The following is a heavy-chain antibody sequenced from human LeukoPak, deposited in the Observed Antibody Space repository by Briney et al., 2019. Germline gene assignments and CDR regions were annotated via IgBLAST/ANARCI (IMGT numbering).Heavy chain of an antibody. CDR2: INTNTGNP. V-gene: IGHV7-4-1*02. CDR3: ARAGGFSYYDFWSGTSNDAFDI. CDR1: GYTFTSYA. D-gene: IGHD3-3*01. J-gene: IGHJ3*02. Sequence: ASVKVSCKASGYTFTSYAMNWVRQAPGQGLEWRGWINTNTGNPTYAQGFTGRFVFSLDTSVSTAYLQISSLKAEDTAVYYCARAGGFSYYDFWSGTSNDAFDIWGQGTMVTVSS.